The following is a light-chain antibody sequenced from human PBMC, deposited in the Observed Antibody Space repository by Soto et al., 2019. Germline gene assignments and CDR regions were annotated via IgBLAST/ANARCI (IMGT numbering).Light chain of an antibody. Sequence: LTQPASVSGSLGQSITISCTGTTSDVGGYNYVSWYQQHPGKAPILMIYEVTNRPSGVSNRFSGSKSGNTASLTISGLQVEDEAEYYCGSYTGSITYVFRTGTKVTVL. J-gene: IGLJ1*01. CDR3: GSYTGSITYV. V-gene: IGLV2-14*01. CDR2: EVT. CDR1: TSDVGGYNY.